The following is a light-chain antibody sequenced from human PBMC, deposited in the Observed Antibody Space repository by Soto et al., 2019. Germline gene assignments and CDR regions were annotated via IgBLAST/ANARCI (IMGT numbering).Light chain of an antibody. V-gene: IGKV1-12*01. CDR1: QDILSW. Sequence: DIQMTQSPSSVSASVGDRVTITCRASQDILSWLAWYQQKPGEAPRLLIYASSNLQSGDPSRFSGSGSGTDFTLTISSLQPEDFATYYCQQANSFPITFGPGTRLDIK. J-gene: IGKJ3*01. CDR2: ASS. CDR3: QQANSFPIT.